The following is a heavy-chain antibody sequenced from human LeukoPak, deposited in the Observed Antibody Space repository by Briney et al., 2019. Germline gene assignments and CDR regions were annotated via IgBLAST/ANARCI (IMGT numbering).Heavy chain of an antibody. D-gene: IGHD6-13*01. CDR1: GFTFSSYS. V-gene: IGHV3-48*02. J-gene: IGHJ4*02. CDR2: ISSSSTI. CDR3: ARVFSSSWRLVDY. Sequence: PGGSLRLSCAASGFTFSSYSMNWVRQAPGKGLEWVSYISSSSTIYYATSVKGRFTISRDNAKNSLYLQMNSLRNEDTAVYYCARVFSSSWRLVDYWGQGTLVTVSS.